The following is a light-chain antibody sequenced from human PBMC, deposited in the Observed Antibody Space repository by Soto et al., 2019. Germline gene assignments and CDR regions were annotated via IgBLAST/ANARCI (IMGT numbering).Light chain of an antibody. V-gene: IGKV1-39*01. J-gene: IGKJ2*01. Sequence: DIQMTQSPSSLSASVGDRVTITCRASQSIGTNVNWYQQKLGKAPELLIYSASSLETGVPPRFSGSGSGSDFTLTINSLQPEDVAPSYCQQGYAFPCTFGQGTKVQIK. CDR2: SAS. CDR3: QQGYAFPCT. CDR1: QSIGTN.